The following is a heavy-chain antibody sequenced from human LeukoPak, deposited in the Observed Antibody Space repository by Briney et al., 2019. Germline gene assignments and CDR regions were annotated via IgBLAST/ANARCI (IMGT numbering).Heavy chain of an antibody. Sequence: SETLSLTCTVSGGSISTYYWSWIRQPPGKGLEWIGYIYYSGSPNYNPSLKSRLTISIDTSRNQFSLQLSSVTAADTAVYYCARHGGGWSFDYWGQGTLVTVSS. V-gene: IGHV4-59*08. CDR1: GGSISTYY. CDR2: IYYSGSP. CDR3: ARHGGGWSFDY. J-gene: IGHJ4*02. D-gene: IGHD6-19*01.